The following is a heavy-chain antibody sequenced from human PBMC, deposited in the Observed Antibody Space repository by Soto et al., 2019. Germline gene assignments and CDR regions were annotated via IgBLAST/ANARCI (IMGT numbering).Heavy chain of an antibody. V-gene: IGHV1-69*13. J-gene: IGHJ4*02. Sequence: ASVKVSCKASGGSFGNSAINWVRQTPGQGLEWLGGFIPVYRTLNYAQKFQGRVTITADESTGTAYMTLSSLASDDTAVYYCATGVIWIGYFTVDSWGQGTRVTVS. CDR3: ATGVIWIGYFTVDS. CDR2: FIPVYRTL. D-gene: IGHD3-3*01. CDR1: GGSFGNSA.